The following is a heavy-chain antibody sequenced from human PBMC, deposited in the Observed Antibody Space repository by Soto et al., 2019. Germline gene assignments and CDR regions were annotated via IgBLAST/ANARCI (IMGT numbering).Heavy chain of an antibody. J-gene: IGHJ6*02. CDR1: GFTFSSYS. CDR2: ISSSSSYI. V-gene: IGHV3-21*01. D-gene: IGHD6-19*01. Sequence: PGGTMRLSCAPYGFTFSSYSMNWLHQAQSKRLENKSSISSSSSYIYYVDAVRGRFTISRDNAKNSLYLQMNGLRAEDTAVYYCARDSQQWLVTGYYYYGMDVWGQGTTVTVSS. CDR3: ARDSQQWLVTGYYYYGMDV.